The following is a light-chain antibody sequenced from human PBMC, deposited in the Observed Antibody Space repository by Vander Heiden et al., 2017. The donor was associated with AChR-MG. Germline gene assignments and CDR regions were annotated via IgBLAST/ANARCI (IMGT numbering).Light chain of an antibody. V-gene: IGKV3-20*01. J-gene: IGKJ4*01. CDR3: QQYANSPLT. Sequence: EIVLTQSPGTLSLSPGERATPSCRASQSVGNNYVAWHQQKPGQAPRLLIYRASSRATGIPDRFSGSGSGTDFTLTISRLEPEDFAVYHCQQYANSPLTFGGGTKVEIK. CDR2: RAS. CDR1: QSVGNNY.